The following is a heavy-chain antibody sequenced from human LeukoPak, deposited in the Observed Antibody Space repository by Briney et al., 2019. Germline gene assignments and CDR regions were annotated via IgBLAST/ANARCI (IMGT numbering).Heavy chain of an antibody. CDR2: IKKDGSEK. CDR3: ARHLSGVTGYTYGRGIDY. D-gene: IGHD5-18*01. CDR1: GFTFSNYA. Sequence: GGSLRLSCAASGFTFSNYAMSWVRQAPEKGLEWVANIKKDGSEKYSVDSVKGRFTISRDNAKKSLYLQMNRLRAEDMAVYYCARHLSGVTGYTYGRGIDYWGQGTLVTVSS. V-gene: IGHV3-7*01. J-gene: IGHJ4*02.